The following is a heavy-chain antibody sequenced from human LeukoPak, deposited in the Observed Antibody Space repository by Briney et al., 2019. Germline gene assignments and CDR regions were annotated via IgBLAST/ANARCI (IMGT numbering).Heavy chain of an antibody. V-gene: IGHV3-48*01. Sequence: GGSLRLSCAASGFTFSSYSMNWVRQAPGKGLEWVSYISSSSSTIYYADSVKGRFTISRDNAKNSLYLQMNSLRAEDTAVYYCARDSGDGYNRPFDYWGQGTLVTVSS. J-gene: IGHJ4*02. D-gene: IGHD5-24*01. CDR3: ARDSGDGYNRPFDY. CDR1: GFTFSSYS. CDR2: ISSSSSTI.